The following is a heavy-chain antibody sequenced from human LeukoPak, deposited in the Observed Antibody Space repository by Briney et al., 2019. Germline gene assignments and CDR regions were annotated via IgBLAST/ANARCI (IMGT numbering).Heavy chain of an antibody. Sequence: PGGSLRLSCAASGFTFSDYYMSWIRQAPGTGLQWVSYISSSGSTVYYADSVKGRFTISRDNAKNSLYLQMNSLRAEDTAVYYCARALGPTDELWFGEFIGGMDVWGQGTTVTVSS. CDR1: GFTFSDYY. J-gene: IGHJ6*02. D-gene: IGHD3-10*01. CDR2: ISSSGSTV. V-gene: IGHV3-11*01. CDR3: ARALGPTDELWFGEFIGGMDV.